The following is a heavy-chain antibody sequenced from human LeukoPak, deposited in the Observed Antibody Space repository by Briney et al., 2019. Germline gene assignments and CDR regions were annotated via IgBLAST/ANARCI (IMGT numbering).Heavy chain of an antibody. V-gene: IGHV4-34*01. Sequence: NPSETLSLTCAVYGGSFSGYYWSWIRQPPGKGLEWIGEINHSGSTNYNPSLKSRVTVSVDTSKNQFSLKLSSVTAADTAVYYCARARRGGVVVPAARGYYYYGMDVWGQGTTVTVSS. CDR2: INHSGST. CDR3: ARARRGGVVVPAARGYYYYGMDV. CDR1: GGSFSGYY. D-gene: IGHD2-2*01. J-gene: IGHJ6*02.